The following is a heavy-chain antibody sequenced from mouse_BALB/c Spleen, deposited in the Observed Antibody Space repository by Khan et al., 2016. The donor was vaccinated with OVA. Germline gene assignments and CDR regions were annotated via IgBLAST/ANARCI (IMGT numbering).Heavy chain of an antibody. V-gene: IGHV3-2*02. D-gene: IGHD3-2*02. Sequence: VQLKPSGPGLVKPSQSLSLTCTVTGYSITSDYAWNWIRQFPGNKLEWMGYISYSGNTKYNPSLKSRISITRDTSKNQFFLQLNFVTIEDTATYYCARIQGGDFDYGGQGTTLTVSS. CDR2: ISYSGNT. CDR1: GYSITSDYA. CDR3: ARIQGGDFDY. J-gene: IGHJ2*01.